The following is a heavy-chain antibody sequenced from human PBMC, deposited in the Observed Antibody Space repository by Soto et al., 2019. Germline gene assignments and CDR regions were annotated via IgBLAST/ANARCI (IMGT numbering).Heavy chain of an antibody. CDR2: IYYSGST. Sequence: SETLSLTCTVSGVSISSSSYYWGWIRQPPGKGLEWIGSIYYSGSTYYNPSLKSRVTISVDTSKNQFSLKLSSVTAADTAVYYCARQGLLQYYYDSSGYGWGYFDYWAREPWSPSPQ. CDR3: ARQGLLQYYYDSSGYGWGYFDY. V-gene: IGHV4-39*01. D-gene: IGHD3-22*01. J-gene: IGHJ4*02. CDR1: GVSISSSSYY.